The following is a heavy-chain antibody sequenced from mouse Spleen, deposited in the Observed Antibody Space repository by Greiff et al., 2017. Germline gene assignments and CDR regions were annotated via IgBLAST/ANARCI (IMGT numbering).Heavy chain of an antibody. V-gene: IGHV5-17*01. Sequence: EVQLVESGGGLVKPGGSLKLSCAASGFTFSDYGMHWVSQAPEKGLEWVAYISSGSSTIYYADTVKGRFTISRDNAKNTLFLQMTSLRSEDTAMYYCARPLYDGYPWFAYWGQGTLVTVSA. CDR3: ARPLYDGYPWFAY. CDR1: GFTFSDYG. D-gene: IGHD2-3*01. CDR2: ISSGSSTI. J-gene: IGHJ3*01.